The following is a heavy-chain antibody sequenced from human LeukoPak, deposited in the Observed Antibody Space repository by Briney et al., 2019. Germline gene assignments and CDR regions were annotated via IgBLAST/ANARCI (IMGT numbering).Heavy chain of an antibody. CDR1: GGFISSYY. Sequence: ASETLSLTCTVSGGFISSYYWSWIRQPPGKGLEWIGSIYYSGSTYYNPSLKSRVTISVDTSKNQFSLKLSSVTAADTAVYYCARLGYYDFWSGYYTNLYNWFDPWGQGTLVTVSS. CDR2: IYYSGST. J-gene: IGHJ5*02. V-gene: IGHV4-59*05. D-gene: IGHD3-3*01. CDR3: ARLGYYDFWSGYYTNLYNWFDP.